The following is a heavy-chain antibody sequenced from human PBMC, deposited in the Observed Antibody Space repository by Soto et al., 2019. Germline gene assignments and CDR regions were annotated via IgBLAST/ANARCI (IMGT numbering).Heavy chain of an antibody. CDR2: IYYSGST. CDR3: ARDPALYSSSSWFDP. Sequence: TPSLTCTVSGGSISSGGYYWSWIRQHPGKGLEWIGYIYYSGSTYYNPSLKSRVTMSVDTSKNQFSLKLSSVTAADTAVYYCARDPALYSSSSWFDPWGQGTLVTVSS. J-gene: IGHJ5*02. V-gene: IGHV4-31*02. CDR1: GGSISSGGYY. D-gene: IGHD6-6*01.